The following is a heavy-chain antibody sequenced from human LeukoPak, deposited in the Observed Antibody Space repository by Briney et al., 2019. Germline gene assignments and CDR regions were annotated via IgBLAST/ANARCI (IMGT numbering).Heavy chain of an antibody. D-gene: IGHD6-13*01. CDR2: IYYSGST. V-gene: IGHV4-39*07. J-gene: IGHJ2*01. Sequence: PSETLSLTCTVSGGSISCSSYYWGSIRQPPGKGLDWIGSIYYSGSTYYNRSLKSRVTISVDTSKSQFSLKLRSVTAADTAVYYCARDAYSSSWYGRVHWYFDLWGRGTLVTVSS. CDR3: ARDAYSSSWYGRVHWYFDL. CDR1: GGSISCSSYY.